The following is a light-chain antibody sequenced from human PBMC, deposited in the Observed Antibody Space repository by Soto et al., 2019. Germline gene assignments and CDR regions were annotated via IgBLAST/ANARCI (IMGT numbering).Light chain of an antibody. CDR3: QQRTNWPLT. J-gene: IGKJ4*01. Sequence: EIVVTQSPGTLSMSPGDRATLSCRASQSVTSTYLAWYQRKPGQAPRLLIYAPSNRATGIPARFSGSGSGTDFTLTISSLEPEDFAVYDCQQRTNWPLTFGGGTMVYIK. V-gene: IGKV3-11*01. CDR2: APS. CDR1: QSVTSTY.